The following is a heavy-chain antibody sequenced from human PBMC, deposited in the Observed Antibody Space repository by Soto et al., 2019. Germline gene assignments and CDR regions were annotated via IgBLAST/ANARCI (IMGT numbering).Heavy chain of an antibody. D-gene: IGHD6-13*01. CDR2: ISGSGGST. V-gene: IGHV3-23*01. J-gene: IGHJ6*02. CDR3: ANPGIAAAGTNYYYYYGMXV. Sequence: PGGSLRLSCAASGFTFSSYAMSWVRQAPGKGLEWVSAISGSGGSTYYADSVKGRFTISRDNSKNTLYLQMNSLRAEDTAVYYCANPGIAAAGTNYYYYYGMXVWGQGTTVTVSS. CDR1: GFTFSSYA.